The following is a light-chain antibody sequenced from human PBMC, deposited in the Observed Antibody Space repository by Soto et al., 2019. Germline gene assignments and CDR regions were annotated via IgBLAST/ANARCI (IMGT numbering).Light chain of an antibody. V-gene: IGKV3-20*01. J-gene: IGKJ1*01. CDR3: HQYDSWT. CDR1: QSFNSIY. CDR2: GAS. Sequence: EIVLTQSPGTLSLSPGERATLSCRASQSFNSIYLAWYQQTPRQAPRLLIYGASSRATSIPDMFSGRGSRTDFPLTISRLEPEDFAVYYCHQYDSWTFGQGTKVDIK.